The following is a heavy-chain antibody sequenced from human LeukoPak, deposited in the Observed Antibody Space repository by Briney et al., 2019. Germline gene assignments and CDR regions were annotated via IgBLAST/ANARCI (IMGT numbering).Heavy chain of an antibody. V-gene: IGHV4-34*01. Sequence: SETLSLTCAVYGGSFSGYYWSWTRQPPGKGLEWIGEINHSGSTNYNPSLKSRVTISVDTSKNQFSLKLSSVTAADTAVYYCARNYPAAAYNWFDPWGQGTLVTVSS. J-gene: IGHJ5*02. CDR3: ARNYPAAAYNWFDP. D-gene: IGHD6-13*01. CDR2: INHSGST. CDR1: GGSFSGYY.